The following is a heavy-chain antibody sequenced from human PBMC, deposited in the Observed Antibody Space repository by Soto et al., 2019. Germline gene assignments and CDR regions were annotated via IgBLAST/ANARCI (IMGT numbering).Heavy chain of an antibody. CDR2: IYPRGGST. J-gene: IGHJ6*02. V-gene: IGHV1-46*01. D-gene: IGHD3-22*01. CDR3: ARVGYSSTGTTLHFHGLDV. Sequence: ASVKVSCKTSGYNFTSHYIHWVRQAPGQRLESMGIIYPRGGSTIYAQKFQGKVTMTRDTSTHTLYMELSSLRSEDTAIYYCARVGYSSTGTTLHFHGLDVWGQGTTVTVSS. CDR1: GYNFTSHY.